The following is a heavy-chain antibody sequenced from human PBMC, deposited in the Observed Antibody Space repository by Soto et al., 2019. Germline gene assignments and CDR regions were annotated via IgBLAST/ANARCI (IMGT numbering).Heavy chain of an antibody. CDR2: IYYSGST. V-gene: IGHV4-31*03. Sequence: LSLTCTVSGGSISSGGYYWSWIRQHPGKGLEWIGYIYYSGSTYYNPSLKSRVTISVDTSKNQFSLKLSSVTAADTAVYYCARCDCSSGSCPYYYYYMDVWGKGTTVT. D-gene: IGHD2-15*01. CDR1: GGSISSGGYY. J-gene: IGHJ6*03. CDR3: ARCDCSSGSCPYYYYYMDV.